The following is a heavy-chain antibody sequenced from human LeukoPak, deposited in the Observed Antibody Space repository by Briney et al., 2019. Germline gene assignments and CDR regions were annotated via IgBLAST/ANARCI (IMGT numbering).Heavy chain of an antibody. CDR2: INPNSGGT. V-gene: IGHV1-2*02. J-gene: IGHJ4*02. CDR3: ARESYYYDSSGYMGDY. Sequence: ASVKVSCKASGYTFTDYYMHWVRQAPGQGLEWMGWINPNSGGTNYAQKFQGRVTMTRDTSISTTYMELSSLRSEDTAVYYCARESYYYDSSGYMGDYWGQGTLVTVSS. CDR1: GYTFTDYY. D-gene: IGHD3-22*01.